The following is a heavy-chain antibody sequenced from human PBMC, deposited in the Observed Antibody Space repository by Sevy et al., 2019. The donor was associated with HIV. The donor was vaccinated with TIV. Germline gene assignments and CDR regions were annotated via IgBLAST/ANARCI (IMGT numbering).Heavy chain of an antibody. D-gene: IGHD3-16*02. Sequence: GGSLRLSCAASGFVFSSFWMSWVRQAPGKGPEWVANIKEDGNEKYYVDSVKGRFIISRDNAKNTVYLQMNSRRIEDTAVYYCARINLGGNYDYVWGSYRYNYEFDLWGQGTPVTVSS. CDR1: GFVFSSFW. CDR2: IKEDGNEK. J-gene: IGHJ4*02. CDR3: ARINLGGNYDYVWGSYRYNYEFDL. V-gene: IGHV3-7*01.